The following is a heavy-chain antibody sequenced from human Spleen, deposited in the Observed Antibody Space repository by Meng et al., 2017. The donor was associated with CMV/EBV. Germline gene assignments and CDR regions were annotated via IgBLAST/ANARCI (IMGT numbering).Heavy chain of an antibody. CDR2: INPNSGGT. J-gene: IGHJ6*02. D-gene: IGHD2-2*02. CDR1: GYTFTGYY. Sequence: ASVKVSCKASGYTFTGYYMHWVRQAPGQGLEWMGWINPNSGGTNYAQKFQGRVTMTRDTSISTAYMELSRLRSDDTAVYYCARSYCSSTSCYTSLYYYYYYGMDVWGQGTTVTVSS. CDR3: ARSYCSSTSCYTSLYYYYYYGMDV. V-gene: IGHV1-2*02.